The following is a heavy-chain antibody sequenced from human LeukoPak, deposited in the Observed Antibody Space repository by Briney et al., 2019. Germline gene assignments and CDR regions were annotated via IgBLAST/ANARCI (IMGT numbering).Heavy chain of an antibody. J-gene: IGHJ4*02. V-gene: IGHV3-23*01. Sequence: GGSLRLSCAASGFTFSSYAMSWVRQAPGKGLEWVSAISGSGGSTYYADSVKGRFTISRDNSKNTLYLQMNSLRAEDTAVYYCARLGYCSSTSCYLLDYWGQGTLVTVSS. CDR2: ISGSGGST. D-gene: IGHD2-2*01. CDR1: GFTFSSYA. CDR3: ARLGYCSSTSCYLLDY.